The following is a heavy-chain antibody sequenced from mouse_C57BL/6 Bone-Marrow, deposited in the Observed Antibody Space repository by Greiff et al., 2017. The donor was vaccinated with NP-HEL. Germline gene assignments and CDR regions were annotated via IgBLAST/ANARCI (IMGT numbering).Heavy chain of an antibody. V-gene: IGHV1-54*01. CDR3: ARNLLWLRRAMDY. CDR2: INPGSGGT. CDR1: GYAFTNYL. J-gene: IGHJ4*01. D-gene: IGHD2-2*01. Sequence: VKLMESGAELVRPGTSVKVSCKASGYAFTNYLIEWVKQRPGQGLEWIGVINPGSGGTNYNEKFKGKATLTADKSSSTAYMQLSSLTSEDSAVYFCARNLLWLRRAMDYWGQGTSVTVSS.